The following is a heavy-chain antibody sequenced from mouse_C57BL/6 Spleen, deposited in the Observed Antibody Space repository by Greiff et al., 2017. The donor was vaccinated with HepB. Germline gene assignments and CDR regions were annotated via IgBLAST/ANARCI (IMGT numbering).Heavy chain of an antibody. CDR1: GYTFTSYW. V-gene: IGHV1-64*01. Sequence: QVHVKQPGAELVKPGASVKLSCKASGYTFTSYWMHWVKQRPGQGLEWIGMIHPNSGSTNYNEKFKSKATLTVDKSSSTAYMQLSSLTSEDSAVYYCARVDGKGYFDYWGQGTTLTVSS. CDR3: ARVDGKGYFDY. D-gene: IGHD2-3*01. J-gene: IGHJ2*01. CDR2: IHPNSGST.